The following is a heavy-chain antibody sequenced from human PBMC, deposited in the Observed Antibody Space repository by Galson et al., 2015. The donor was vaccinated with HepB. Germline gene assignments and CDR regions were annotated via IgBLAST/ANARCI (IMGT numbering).Heavy chain of an antibody. D-gene: IGHD3-10*01. J-gene: IGHJ5*02. CDR2: IDPSDSYT. CDR3: AREGLEVRERKYYGSGGLGFDP. V-gene: IGHV5-10-1*01. Sequence: QSGAEVKKPGESLRISCKGSGYSFTSYWISWVRQMPGKGLEWMGRIDPSDSYTNYSPSFQGHVTISADKSISTAYLQWSSLKASDTAMYYCAREGLEVRERKYYGSGGLGFDPWGQGTLVTVSS. CDR1: GYSFTSYW.